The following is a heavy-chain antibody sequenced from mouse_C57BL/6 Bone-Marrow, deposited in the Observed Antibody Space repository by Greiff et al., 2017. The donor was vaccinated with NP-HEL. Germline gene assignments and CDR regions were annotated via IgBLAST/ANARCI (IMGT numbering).Heavy chain of an antibody. CDR1: GFTFSDYG. CDR3: ARGYYGSSSFAY. CDR2: ISSGSSTI. J-gene: IGHJ3*01. V-gene: IGHV5-17*01. Sequence: EVQGVESGGGLVKPGGSLKLSCAASGFTFSDYGMHWVRQAPEKGLEWVAYISSGSSTIYYADKVKGRFTISRDNAKNTLFLQMTSLRSEDTAMYYCARGYYGSSSFAYWGKGTLVTVAA. D-gene: IGHD1-1*01.